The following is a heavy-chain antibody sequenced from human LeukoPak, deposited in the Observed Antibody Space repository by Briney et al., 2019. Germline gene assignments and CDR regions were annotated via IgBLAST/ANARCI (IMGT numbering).Heavy chain of an antibody. CDR1: GFTFSSYA. Sequence: PGGSLRLSCAASGFTFSSYAMHWVRQAPGKGLEWVAVISYDGSNKYYADSVKGRFTISRDNSKNTLYLQMNSLRAEDTAVYYCARTGRGVIYYFDYWGQGTLVTVSS. CDR2: ISYDGSNK. CDR3: ARTGRGVIYYFDY. D-gene: IGHD3-10*01. J-gene: IGHJ4*02. V-gene: IGHV3-30-3*01.